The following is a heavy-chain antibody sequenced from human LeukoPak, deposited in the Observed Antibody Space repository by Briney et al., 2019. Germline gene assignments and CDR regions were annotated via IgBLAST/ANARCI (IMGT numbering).Heavy chain of an antibody. CDR1: GFTFSSYS. Sequence: PGGSLRLSCAASGFTFSSYSMNWVRQAPGKGLEWVSSISSSSSYIYYADSVKGRFTISRDNAKNSLYLQMNSLRAEDTAVYYCARMEYGSGSYYQRTFDYWGQGTLVTVSS. D-gene: IGHD3-10*01. J-gene: IGHJ4*02. CDR2: ISSSSSYI. CDR3: ARMEYGSGSYYQRTFDY. V-gene: IGHV3-21*01.